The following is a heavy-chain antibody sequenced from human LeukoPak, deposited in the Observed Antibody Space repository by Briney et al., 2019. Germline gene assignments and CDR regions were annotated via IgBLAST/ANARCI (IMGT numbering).Heavy chain of an antibody. CDR3: AKWGDYDVLTGHYVPDY. CDR1: GFTFSNYA. V-gene: IGHV3-23*01. J-gene: IGHJ4*02. Sequence: GGSLRLSCAASGFTFSNYAMSWVRQAPGKGLEWVSAILGSGGSTYYADSVKGRFTVSRDNSKSTLYLQMNSLRAEDTALYYCAKWGDYDVLTGHYVPDYWGQGTLVTVSS. CDR2: ILGSGGST. D-gene: IGHD3-9*01.